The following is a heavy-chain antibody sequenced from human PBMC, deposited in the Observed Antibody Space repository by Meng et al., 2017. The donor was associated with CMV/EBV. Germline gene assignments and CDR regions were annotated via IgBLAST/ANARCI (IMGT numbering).Heavy chain of an antibody. CDR1: GGSFSGYY. V-gene: IGHV4-34*01. CDR2: INHSGST. CDR3: ARNPLNATYYDFWCGYYNYYYYGMDV. D-gene: IGHD3-3*01. Sequence: SETLSLTCAVYGGSFSGYYWSWIRQPPGKGLEWIGEINHSGSTNYNPSLKSRVTISVDTSKNQFSLKLSSVTAADTAVYYCARNPLNATYYDFWCGYYNYYYYGMDVWGQGTTVTVSS. J-gene: IGHJ6*02.